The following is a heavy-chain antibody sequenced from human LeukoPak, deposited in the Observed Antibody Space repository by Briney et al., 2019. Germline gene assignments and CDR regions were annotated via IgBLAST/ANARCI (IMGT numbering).Heavy chain of an antibody. J-gene: IGHJ4*02. CDR1: GGSISSYY. Sequence: PSETLSLTCTVSGGSISSYYWSWIRQPPGKGLEWIGYIYYSGSTNYNPSLKSRVTISVDTPKNQFSLKLSSVTAADTAVYYCARYDGDYGDEWYFDYWGQGTLVTVSS. V-gene: IGHV4-59*08. CDR3: ARYDGDYGDEWYFDY. CDR2: IYYSGST. D-gene: IGHD4-17*01.